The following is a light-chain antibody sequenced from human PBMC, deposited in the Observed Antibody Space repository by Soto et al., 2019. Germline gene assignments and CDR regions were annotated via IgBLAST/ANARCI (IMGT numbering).Light chain of an antibody. CDR2: EVR. CDR3: ATWDDSLDGPV. Sequence: QSALTQPGSVSGSPGQSITISCSGTSRDVGAYNLVSWYQQRPGKAPKLLIYEVRNRPSGLSYRFSGSKSGNTASLTISSLLPEDEADYYCATWDDSLDGPVFGGGTKLTVL. V-gene: IGLV2-14*01. CDR1: SRDVGAYNL. J-gene: IGLJ2*01.